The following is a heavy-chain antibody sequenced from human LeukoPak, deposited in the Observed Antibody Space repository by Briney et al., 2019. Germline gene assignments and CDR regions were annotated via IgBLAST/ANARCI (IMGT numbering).Heavy chain of an antibody. V-gene: IGHV4-31*03. J-gene: IGHJ4*02. Sequence: PSQTLSLTCTVSGGSIRSYDYYWSWIRQHPGKGLEWIGYIHSSGSAYYNPSLKSRLTISVDTSKNQFSLELRFVTAAGTAVYFCATKGNGIYYFDYWGQGTLVTVSS. CDR2: IHSSGSA. CDR3: ATKGNGIYYFDY. CDR1: GGSIRSYDYY. D-gene: IGHD2/OR15-2a*01.